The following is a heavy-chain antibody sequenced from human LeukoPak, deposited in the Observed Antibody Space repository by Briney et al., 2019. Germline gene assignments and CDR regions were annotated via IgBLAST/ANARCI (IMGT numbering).Heavy chain of an antibody. CDR3: ARAVCSSSSCYGWIGSYYGMDV. J-gene: IGHJ6*02. V-gene: IGHV3-23*01. CDR1: GFIFSNYA. Sequence: GGSLRLSCAASGFIFSNYALSWVRQPPGKGLKWVSGISGSGDNTYYTDSVQGRFTISRDNSENKLFLQMNSLRAEDTAVYYCARAVCSSSSCYGWIGSYYGMDVWGQGTTVTVSS. CDR2: ISGSGDNT. D-gene: IGHD2-2*01.